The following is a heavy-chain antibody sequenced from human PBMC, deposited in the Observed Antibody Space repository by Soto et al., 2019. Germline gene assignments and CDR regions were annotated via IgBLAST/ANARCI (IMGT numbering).Heavy chain of an antibody. CDR2: INSDGSST. J-gene: IGHJ4*02. D-gene: IGHD4-17*01. V-gene: IGHV3-74*01. CDR1: GFTVSSYL. Sequence: GGSLRLSCAASGFTVSSYLMHWVRQAPGKGLVWVSRINSDGSSTRLADSVKGRFTISRDNAKNTLYLQMNSLRAEDTAVYYCARVNYGDYGGVYDYWGQGT. CDR3: ARVNYGDYGGVYDY.